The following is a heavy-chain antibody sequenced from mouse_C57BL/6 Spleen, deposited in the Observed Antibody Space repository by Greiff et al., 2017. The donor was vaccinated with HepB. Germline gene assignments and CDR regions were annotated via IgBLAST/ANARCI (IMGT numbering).Heavy chain of an antibody. Sequence: QVQLQQSGAELVKPGASVKLSCKASGYTFTSYWMQWVKQRPGKGLEWIGEIDPSDSDNNYNQKFKGKATVTVDTTSSTAYMQLSSLTSEDSAVYYCARRRDRDFDYWGQGTTLTVSS. J-gene: IGHJ2*01. CDR3: ARRRDRDFDY. CDR2: IDPSDSDN. V-gene: IGHV1-50*01. CDR1: GYTFTSYW. D-gene: IGHD3-3*01.